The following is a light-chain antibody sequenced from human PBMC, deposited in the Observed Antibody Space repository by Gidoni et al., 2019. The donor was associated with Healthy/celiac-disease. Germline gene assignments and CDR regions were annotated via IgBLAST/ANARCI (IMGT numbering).Light chain of an antibody. CDR1: QSVSSN. Sequence: TLSVSPGERATLSCRASQSVSSNLAWYQQKPGQAPRLLIYGASTRATGIPARFSGSGSGTEFTLTISSLQSEDFAVYYCQEYNNWPGTFGQGTKVEIK. J-gene: IGKJ1*01. V-gene: IGKV3-15*01. CDR3: QEYNNWPGT. CDR2: GAS.